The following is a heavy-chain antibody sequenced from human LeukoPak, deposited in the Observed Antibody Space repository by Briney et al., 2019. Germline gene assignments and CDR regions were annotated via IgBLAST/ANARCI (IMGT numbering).Heavy chain of an antibody. J-gene: IGHJ4*02. V-gene: IGHV3-43*01. Sequence: GGSLRLSCAASGFTFDDYTMHWVRQAPGKGLEWVSLISWDGGSTYYADSVKGRFTISRDNSKNTLYLQMNSLRAEDTAVYYCAKGPAYYYDSSGYYFDYWGQGTLVTVSS. D-gene: IGHD3-22*01. CDR1: GFTFDDYT. CDR2: ISWDGGST. CDR3: AKGPAYYYDSSGYYFDY.